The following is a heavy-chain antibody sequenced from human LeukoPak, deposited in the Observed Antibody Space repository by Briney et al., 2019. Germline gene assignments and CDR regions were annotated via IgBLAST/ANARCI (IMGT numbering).Heavy chain of an antibody. V-gene: IGHV7-4-1*02. J-gene: IGHJ4*02. CDR3: TRDYGDYVLAY. Sequence: ASVKVSCKASGYTFTSYAMNWVRQAPGQGLEWMGWISTNTGNPTYAQGFTGRFVFSLDTSVSAAYLQINSLKAEDTAVYYCTRDYGDYVLAYWGQGTLVTVSP. CDR1: GYTFTSYA. CDR2: ISTNTGNP. D-gene: IGHD4-17*01.